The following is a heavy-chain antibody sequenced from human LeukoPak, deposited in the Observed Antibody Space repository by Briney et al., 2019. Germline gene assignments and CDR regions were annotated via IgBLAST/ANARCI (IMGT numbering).Heavy chain of an antibody. Sequence: SVKVSCKASGGTFSSYGISWVRQAPGQGLEWMGEIIPIFSITDYAQKFQGRVTITTDESTSTAYMELSSLTSEDTAVYYCARHYYGGWFGPWGQGTLLTVSS. CDR1: GGTFSSYG. V-gene: IGHV1-69*05. D-gene: IGHD3-22*01. CDR3: ARHYYGGWFGP. J-gene: IGHJ5*02. CDR2: IIPIFSIT.